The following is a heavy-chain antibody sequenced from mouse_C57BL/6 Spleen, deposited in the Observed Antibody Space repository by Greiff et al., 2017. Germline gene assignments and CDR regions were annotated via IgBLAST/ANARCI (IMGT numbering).Heavy chain of an antibody. V-gene: IGHV14-3*01. CDR2: IDPANGNT. CDR1: GFNIKNTY. Sequence: VQLQQSVAELVRPGASVKLSCTASGFNIKNTYMHWVKQRPEQGLEWIGRIDPANGNTKYAPKFQGKATIPADTSSNTAYLQLSSLTSEDTAIYYCAPIYYGYDGGFAYWGQGTLVTVSA. J-gene: IGHJ3*01. D-gene: IGHD2-2*01. CDR3: APIYYGYDGGFAY.